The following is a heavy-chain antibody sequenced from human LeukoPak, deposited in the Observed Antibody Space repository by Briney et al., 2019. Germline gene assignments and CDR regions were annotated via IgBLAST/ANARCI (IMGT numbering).Heavy chain of an antibody. Sequence: PGGSLRLSCTASGFTFGDYAMSWVRQAPGKGLEWVGFIRGKSYGGTTEYAASVKGRFSISRDDSKSIAYLQMNSLKSEDTAVYYCTRDGKSHGNCCAFDVWGQETMVAVSP. CDR1: GFTFGDYA. D-gene: IGHD4-23*01. CDR2: IRGKSYGGTT. CDR3: TRDGKSHGNCCAFDV. J-gene: IGHJ3*01. V-gene: IGHV3-49*04.